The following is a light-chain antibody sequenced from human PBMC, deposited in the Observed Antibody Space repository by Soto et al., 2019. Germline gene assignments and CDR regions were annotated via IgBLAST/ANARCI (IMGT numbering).Light chain of an antibody. J-gene: IGLJ2*01. V-gene: IGLV2-8*01. CDR2: EVS. Sequence: QSVLTQPPSASGSPGQSVTISCTGTSSDVGGYTYVSWYQQHPGKAPKLMIYEVSKRPSGVPDRFSGSKSGNTASLTVSGLQAKDEADYYCSSYAGSNNVVFGGGTKLTVL. CDR3: SSYAGSNNVV. CDR1: SSDVGGYTY.